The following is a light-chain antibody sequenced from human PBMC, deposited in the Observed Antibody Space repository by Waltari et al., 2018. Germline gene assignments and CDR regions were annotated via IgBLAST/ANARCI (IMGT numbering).Light chain of an antibody. Sequence: DIVMTQSPLPLPVTPGEPASISCRSSQSLLHSNGYNYLDWYLQKPGQSPQLLIYLGSNRASGVPDRFSGSESGTDFTLKISRVEAEDVGVYYCMQALQIPWTFGQGTKVEIK. CDR1: QSLLHSNGYNY. J-gene: IGKJ1*01. CDR3: MQALQIPWT. CDR2: LGS. V-gene: IGKV2-28*01.